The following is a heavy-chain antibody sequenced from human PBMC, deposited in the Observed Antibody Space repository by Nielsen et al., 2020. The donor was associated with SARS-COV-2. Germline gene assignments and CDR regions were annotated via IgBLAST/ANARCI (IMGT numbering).Heavy chain of an antibody. V-gene: IGHV4-34*01. J-gene: IGHJ3*02. CDR2: INVLGST. Sequence: SETLSLTCAVYGGSYSGYYWNWIRQSPGKGLEWIGEINVLGSTNYNPSLKGRVAISADMSRNHFSLKLSSVTAADTAVYYCARRSGSWDAFDIWGQGTMVTVSS. D-gene: IGHD1-26*01. CDR1: GGSYSGYY. CDR3: ARRSGSWDAFDI.